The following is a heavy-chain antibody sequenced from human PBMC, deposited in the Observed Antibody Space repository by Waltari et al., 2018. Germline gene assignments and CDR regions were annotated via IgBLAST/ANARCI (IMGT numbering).Heavy chain of an antibody. CDR3: ARMGRRVSGSYHDPFDY. J-gene: IGHJ4*02. CDR2: INHSGSN. D-gene: IGHD1-26*01. Sequence: QVQLQQWGAGLLKPSETLSFPCAVYCGSFSGYSWSWIRRPPGKGLEWMGEINHSGSNNYNPSLKSRVTISVDTSKNQFSLKLSSVTAADTAVYYCARMGRRVSGSYHDPFDYWGQGTLVTVSS. CDR1: CGSFSGYS. V-gene: IGHV4-34*01.